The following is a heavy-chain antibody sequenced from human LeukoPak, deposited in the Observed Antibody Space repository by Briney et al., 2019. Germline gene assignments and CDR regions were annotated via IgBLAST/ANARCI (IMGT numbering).Heavy chain of an antibody. V-gene: IGHV1-2*02. J-gene: IGHJ3*02. CDR3: ASEYDYVWGSYRYSNDAFDI. D-gene: IGHD3-16*02. CDR2: INPNSGGT. CDR1: GYTFTGYY. Sequence: GASVKVSCKASGYTFTGYYMHWVRQAPGQGLEWMGWINPNSGGTNYAQKFQGRVTMTRDTSISTAYMELSRLRSDDTAVYYCASEYDYVWGSYRYSNDAFDIWGQGTMVTVSS.